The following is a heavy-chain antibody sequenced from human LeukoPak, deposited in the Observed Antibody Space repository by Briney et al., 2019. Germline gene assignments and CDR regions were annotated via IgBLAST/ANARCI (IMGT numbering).Heavy chain of an antibody. CDR2: IYTSGST. CDR3: ARDGDCSSTSCYGVDYFDY. CDR1: GGSISSYY. V-gene: IGHV4-4*07. Sequence: SETLSLTCTVSGGSISSYYWSWIRQPAGKGLEWIGRIYTSGSTNYNPSLKSRVTMSVDTSKNQFSLKLSSVTAADTAVYYCARDGDCSSTSCYGVDYFDYWGQGTLVTVSS. D-gene: IGHD2-2*01. J-gene: IGHJ4*02.